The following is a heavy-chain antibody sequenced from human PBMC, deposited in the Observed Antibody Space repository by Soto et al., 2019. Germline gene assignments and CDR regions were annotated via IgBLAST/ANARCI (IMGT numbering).Heavy chain of an antibody. Sequence: QVQLVQSGAEVKKPGASVKVSFNASGYTFTSYGTRWVRQAPGQGLEWMGWINPYNGNTNYAQKLQGRVTMTTDTSTNTAYMELRSLRSDDTAVYYCARDWFGIDYWGQGTLVTVSS. CDR3: ARDWFGIDY. D-gene: IGHD3-16*01. CDR1: GYTFTSYG. V-gene: IGHV1-18*01. J-gene: IGHJ4*02. CDR2: INPYNGNT.